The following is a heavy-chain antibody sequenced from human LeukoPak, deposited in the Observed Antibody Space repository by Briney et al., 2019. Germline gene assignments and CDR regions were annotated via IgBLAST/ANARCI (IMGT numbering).Heavy chain of an antibody. CDR3: ARESIAAAGPGFDY. J-gene: IGHJ4*02. Sequence: GGSLRLSCAASGSTFSSYSMSWVRQAPEKGLEWVSYNSSSSSTIYYADSVKGRFNISRDNAKNSLYLQMNSLRAEDTAVYYCARESIAAAGPGFDYWGQGTLVTVSS. CDR1: GSTFSSYS. D-gene: IGHD6-13*01. CDR2: NSSSSSTI. V-gene: IGHV3-48*04.